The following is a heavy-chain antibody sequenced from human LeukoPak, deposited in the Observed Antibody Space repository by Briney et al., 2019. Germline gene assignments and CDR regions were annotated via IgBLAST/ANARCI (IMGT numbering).Heavy chain of an antibody. CDR2: ISAYNGNT. Sequence: GASVKVSCKASGYTFTSYGISWVRQAPGQGLEWMGWISAYNGNTNYAQKLQGRVTMTTDTSTSTAYMELRSLRSDDTAVYYCARLVVVPAAILYYYYGMDVWGQGTTVTVSS. D-gene: IGHD2-2*02. CDR1: GYTFTSYG. CDR3: ARLVVVPAAILYYYYGMDV. V-gene: IGHV1-18*01. J-gene: IGHJ6*02.